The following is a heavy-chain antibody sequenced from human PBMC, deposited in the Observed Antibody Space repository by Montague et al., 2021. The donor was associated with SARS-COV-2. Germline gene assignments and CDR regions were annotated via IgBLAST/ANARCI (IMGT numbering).Heavy chain of an antibody. CDR3: ARDIVCSF. CDR2: ISYNGGST. Sequence: SLRLSCAASGFTFRDSAMNWVRQAPGKGLEWVSLISYNGGSTYYADSVKGRFTISRDNSNNTLYLQMNSLRAEDTAIYYCARDIVCSFWGQGTLVTVSS. CDR1: GFTFRDSA. J-gene: IGHJ4*02. D-gene: IGHD2-15*01. V-gene: IGHV3-23*01.